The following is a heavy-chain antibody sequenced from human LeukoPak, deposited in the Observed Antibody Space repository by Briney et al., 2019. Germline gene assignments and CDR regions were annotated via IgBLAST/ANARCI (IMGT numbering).Heavy chain of an antibody. V-gene: IGHV1-18*01. CDR2: ISAYNGNT. Sequence: ASVKVSCKASGYTFTSYGISWVRQAPGQGLEWMGWISAYNGNTNYAQKLQGRVTMTTDTSTSTVYMELRGLRSDDTAVYYCARDGAYYYDSSGYAHDAFDIWGQGTMVTVSS. D-gene: IGHD3-22*01. CDR1: GYTFTSYG. J-gene: IGHJ3*02. CDR3: ARDGAYYYDSSGYAHDAFDI.